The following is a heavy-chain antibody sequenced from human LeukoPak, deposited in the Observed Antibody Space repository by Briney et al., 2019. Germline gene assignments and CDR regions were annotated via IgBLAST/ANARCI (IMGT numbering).Heavy chain of an antibody. CDR3: ARDHAYGSESFDY. D-gene: IGHD3-10*01. J-gene: IGHJ4*02. V-gene: IGHV3-11*06. CDR1: GFTFSDYY. CDR2: ITATSLHI. Sequence: PGGSLRLSCAASGFTFSDYYMSWIRQAPGKGLEWVSAITATSLHIYYADSVKGRFTISRDNAKNSLYLQMNSLRAEDTAVYYCARDHAYGSESFDYWGQGTLVTVSS.